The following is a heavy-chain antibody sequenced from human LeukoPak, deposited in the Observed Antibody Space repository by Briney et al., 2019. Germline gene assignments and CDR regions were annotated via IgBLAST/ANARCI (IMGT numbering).Heavy chain of an antibody. CDR1: GGSFSGYY. J-gene: IGHJ6*03. CDR2: INHSGST. CDR3: ARVVGYDSSHMDV. D-gene: IGHD3-22*01. Sequence: SETLSLTCAVYGGSFSGYYWSWIRQPPGKGLEWIGEINHSGSTNYNPSLKSRVTISVDTSKNQFSLKLSSVTAADTAVYYCARVVGYDSSHMDVWGKGTTVTVSS. V-gene: IGHV4-34*01.